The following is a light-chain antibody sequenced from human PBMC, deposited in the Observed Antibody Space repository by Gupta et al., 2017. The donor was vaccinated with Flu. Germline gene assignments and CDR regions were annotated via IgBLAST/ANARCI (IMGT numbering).Light chain of an antibody. CDR3: QHLNGLPRT. J-gene: IGKJ1*01. CDR2: AAS. Sequence: DIQLTQSPSFLSASIGDGVTITCRASQGITSNLAWYQQKPGKAPSLLIYAASTLQSGVPSRFSGSGSGTDFTLTISSLQPEDFATYYCQHLNGLPRTFGQGTKVEVE. CDR1: QGITSN. V-gene: IGKV1-9*01.